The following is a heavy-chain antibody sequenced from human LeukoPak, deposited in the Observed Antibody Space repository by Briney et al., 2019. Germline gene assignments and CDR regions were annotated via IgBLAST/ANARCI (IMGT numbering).Heavy chain of an antibody. V-gene: IGHV5-51*01. CDR3: ARRPGTRYYYYGMDV. Sequence: GESLKISCKGSGYSFTSYWIGWVRQMPGKGLEWMGIIYPGDSDTRYSPSFQGQVTISADKSISTAYLQWSSLKASDTAMYYCARRPGTRYYYYGMDVWGQGTTVTVSS. J-gene: IGHJ6*02. CDR1: GYSFTSYW. D-gene: IGHD2-2*01. CDR2: IYPGDSDT.